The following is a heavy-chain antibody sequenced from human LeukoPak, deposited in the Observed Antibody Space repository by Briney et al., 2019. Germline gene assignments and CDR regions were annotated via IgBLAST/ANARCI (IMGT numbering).Heavy chain of an antibody. CDR2: ISSGSTYI. J-gene: IGHJ3*02. V-gene: IGHV3-21*01. Sequence: GGSLRLSCAASGFTFSSYSMHWARQAPGKGLEWVSSISSGSTYIYYADSVMGRFTISRDNTKNSLYMQMNSLRAEDTAVYYCTREEVDVFDIWGQGTMVTVSS. CDR3: TREEVDVFDI. CDR1: GFTFSSYS.